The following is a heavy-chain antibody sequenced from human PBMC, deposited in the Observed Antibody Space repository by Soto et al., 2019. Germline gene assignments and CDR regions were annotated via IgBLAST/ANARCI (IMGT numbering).Heavy chain of an antibody. CDR1: GFTFYSYA. CDR3: AKAHSFVELTPFDY. Sequence: EVQLLESGGGLVQPGGSLRLSCAASGFTFYSYAMTWVRQAPGKGLEWVSSISGSGGTTYYADSVKVRFTISRDSSKNPLYLQMNSLRTEDTAVYYCAKAHSFVELTPFDYWGQGSLVTVSS. J-gene: IGHJ4*02. CDR2: ISGSGGTT. V-gene: IGHV3-23*01. D-gene: IGHD1-7*01.